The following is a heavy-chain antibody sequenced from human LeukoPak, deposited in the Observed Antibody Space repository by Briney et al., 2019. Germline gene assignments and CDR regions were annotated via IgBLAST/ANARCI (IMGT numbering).Heavy chain of an antibody. Sequence: ASVKVSCKASGYTFTSYDVNWVGQATGQGLEWMGWMNTNSGNTGYAQKFQGRVTMTRNTSISTAYMELSSLRSEDTAVYYCARRKRAAAPGAFDIWGQGTMVTVSS. V-gene: IGHV1-8*01. CDR1: GYTFTSYD. J-gene: IGHJ3*02. CDR2: MNTNSGNT. D-gene: IGHD6-13*01. CDR3: ARRKRAAAPGAFDI.